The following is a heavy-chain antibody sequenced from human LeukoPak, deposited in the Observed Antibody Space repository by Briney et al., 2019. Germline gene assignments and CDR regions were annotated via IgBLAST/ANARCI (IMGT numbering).Heavy chain of an antibody. Sequence: GGSLRLSCAASGFTFDDYAMHWVRQAPGKGLEWVSGISWNSGSIGYADSVKGRFTISRDNAKNSLYLQMSSLRAEDTALYYCAKGFGGYCSSTSCQGYFDYWGQGTLVTVSS. D-gene: IGHD2-2*01. J-gene: IGHJ4*02. V-gene: IGHV3-9*01. CDR2: ISWNSGSI. CDR1: GFTFDDYA. CDR3: AKGFGGYCSSTSCQGYFDY.